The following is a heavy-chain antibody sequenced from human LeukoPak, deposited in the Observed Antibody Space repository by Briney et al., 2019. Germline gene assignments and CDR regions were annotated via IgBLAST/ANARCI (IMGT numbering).Heavy chain of an antibody. CDR2: IYYSGST. D-gene: IGHD5-18*01. V-gene: IGHV4-59*08. CDR1: GGSISSYY. J-gene: IGHJ4*02. Sequence: SETLSLTCTVSGGSISSYYWSWIRQPPGKGLEWIGYIYYSGSTNYNPSLKSRVTISVDTSKHQFSLKLSSVTAADTAVYYCASGSGHSYGSVNFDYWGQGTLVTVSS. CDR3: ASGSGHSYGSVNFDY.